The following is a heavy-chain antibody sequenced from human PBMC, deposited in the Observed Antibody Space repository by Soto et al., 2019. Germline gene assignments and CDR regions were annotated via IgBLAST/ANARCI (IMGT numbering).Heavy chain of an antibody. CDR2: ASYDGSYK. V-gene: IGHV3-30*18. Sequence: QVQLVESGGGVVQPGRSLRLSCAASGFTFSSFGMHWVRQAPGKGLEWVAVASYDGSYKYYADSVKGRFTISRDNSKNTLYLQMNSLRAEVTAVYYCAKERSVVATAPDFAYWGQGTLVTVSS. CDR3: AKERSVVATAPDFAY. CDR1: GFTFSSFG. J-gene: IGHJ4*02. D-gene: IGHD5-12*01.